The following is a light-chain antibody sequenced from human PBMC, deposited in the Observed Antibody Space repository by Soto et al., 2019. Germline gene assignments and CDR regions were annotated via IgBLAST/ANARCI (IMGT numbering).Light chain of an antibody. CDR1: SSDVGGYNY. J-gene: IGLJ3*02. CDR2: DVS. Sequence: QSALTQPASVSGSPGQSITISCTGTSSDVGGYNYVSWYQQHPGTAPKLMIYDVSNRPSGVSNRFSGSTSGNTASLTSSGLQAEDEADYYSSSYTSSSTLVFGGGTKLTVL. V-gene: IGLV2-14*01. CDR3: SSYTSSSTLV.